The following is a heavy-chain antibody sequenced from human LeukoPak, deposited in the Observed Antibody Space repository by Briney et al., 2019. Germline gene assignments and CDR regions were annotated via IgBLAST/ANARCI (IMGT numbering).Heavy chain of an antibody. CDR2: IIPIFGTA. D-gene: IGHD3-10*01. CDR3: ARGPNITSYYGSGSYYKPTYNWFDP. CDR1: GGTFSSYA. V-gene: IGHV1-69*05. J-gene: IGHJ5*02. Sequence: ASVNVSCKASGGTFSSYAISWVRQAPGQGLEWMGRIIPIFGTATYAQKFQGRVTITTDESTSTAYMELSSLRSEDTAVYYCARGPNITSYYGSGSYYKPTYNWFDPWGQGTLVTVSS.